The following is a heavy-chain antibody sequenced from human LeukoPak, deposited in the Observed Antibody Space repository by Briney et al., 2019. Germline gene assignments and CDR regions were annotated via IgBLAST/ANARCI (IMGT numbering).Heavy chain of an antibody. CDR2: IIPIFGTA. CDR1: GGTFSSYA. CDR3: AREVEVVAAATQGAFDI. Sequence: SVKVSCKASGGTFSSYAISWVRQAPGQGLEWMGRIIPIFGTANYAQKFQGRVTITTDESTSTAYMELSSLRSEDTAVYYCAREVEVVAAATQGAFDIWGQGTMVTVSS. V-gene: IGHV1-69*05. J-gene: IGHJ3*02. D-gene: IGHD2-15*01.